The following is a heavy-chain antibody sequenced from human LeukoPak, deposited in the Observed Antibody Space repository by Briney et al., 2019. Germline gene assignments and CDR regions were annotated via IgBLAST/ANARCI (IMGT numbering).Heavy chain of an antibody. CDR3: ARGRVGGLRYFDWLPNREYYFDY. J-gene: IGHJ4*02. V-gene: IGHV1-8*03. CDR2: MNPNSGNP. D-gene: IGHD3-9*01. Sequence: GASVKVSCKASGYTFTKYDINGVRQATGQGLAWMGWMNPNSGNPGLEQKFQGRINITRNTSISTAYMELSSLRSEDTAVYYCARGRVGGLRYFDWLPNREYYFDYWGQGTLVTVSS. CDR1: GYTFTKYD.